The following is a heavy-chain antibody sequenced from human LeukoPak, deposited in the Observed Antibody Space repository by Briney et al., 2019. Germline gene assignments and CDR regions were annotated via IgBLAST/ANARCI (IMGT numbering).Heavy chain of an antibody. V-gene: IGHV4-59*01. CDR1: GDSISNYY. CDR3: ARLASGSYGPLTPFDY. J-gene: IGHJ4*02. D-gene: IGHD1-26*01. Sequence: SETLSLTCTVSGDSISNYYWSWIRQPPGKRLEWIGFIYYSGSTNYNPSLKSRVTISVDTSKNQFSLKLTSVTAADTAVYYSARLASGSYGPLTPFDYWGQGTLVTVSS. CDR2: IYYSGST.